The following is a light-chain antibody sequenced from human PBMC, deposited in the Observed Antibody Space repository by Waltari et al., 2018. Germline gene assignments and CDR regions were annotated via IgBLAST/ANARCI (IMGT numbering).Light chain of an antibody. V-gene: IGLV1-51*01. Sequence: QSALTQPPSVSAAPGQKVTISCSGSTSNIGNNYVSWYQHLPGTAPKLLIYGNNKRPSWIPDRFSGSKSGTSATLGITGLQTGDEGDYYCGTWDGSARVFGGGTKLTVL. J-gene: IGLJ3*02. CDR3: GTWDGSARV. CDR2: GNN. CDR1: TSNIGNNY.